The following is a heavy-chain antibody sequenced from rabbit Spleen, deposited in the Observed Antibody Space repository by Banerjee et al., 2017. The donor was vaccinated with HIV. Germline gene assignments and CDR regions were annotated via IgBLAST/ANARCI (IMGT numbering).Heavy chain of an antibody. V-gene: IGHV1S45*01. J-gene: IGHJ4*01. CDR1: GFSFSGRYW. CDR3: ARGARLVAGASSL. D-gene: IGHD4-1*01. Sequence: QEQLEESGGGLVKPGASLPLTCKASGFSFSGRYWMCWVRQAPGKGLEWIACVHGGSSSNTYYGSWAKGRFTIAKTSSTTGTLQGTSLTAADTATDFCARGARLVAGASSLWGPGSLVTGS. CDR2: VHGGSSSNT.